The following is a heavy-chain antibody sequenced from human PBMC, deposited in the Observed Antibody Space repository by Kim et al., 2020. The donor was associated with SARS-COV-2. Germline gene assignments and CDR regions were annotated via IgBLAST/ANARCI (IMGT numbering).Heavy chain of an antibody. V-gene: IGHV3-30*03. J-gene: IGHJ4*02. CDR3: ATRRRDSGYQFHFDC. Sequence: DSVKGRFTISRDNSKHTLSLQMNSLRPDETAIYYCATRRRDSGYQFHFDCWGQGTLVTVST. D-gene: IGHD6-25*01.